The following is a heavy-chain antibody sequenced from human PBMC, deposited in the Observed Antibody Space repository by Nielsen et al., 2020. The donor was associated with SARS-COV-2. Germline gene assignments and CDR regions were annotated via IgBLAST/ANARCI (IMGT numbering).Heavy chain of an antibody. CDR3: ASCSSTSCHKSVGAFDI. CDR2: IYPSDSAT. J-gene: IGHJ3*02. D-gene: IGHD2-2*02. V-gene: IGHV5-51*01. Sequence: GESLKISCKGFGDRFTSYWIGWVRQMPGKGLELMGVIYPSDSATRYSPSFQGQVTISADESINTAYLQWSSLKASDTAMYYCASCSSTSCHKSVGAFDIWGQGTMVTVSS. CDR1: GDRFTSYW.